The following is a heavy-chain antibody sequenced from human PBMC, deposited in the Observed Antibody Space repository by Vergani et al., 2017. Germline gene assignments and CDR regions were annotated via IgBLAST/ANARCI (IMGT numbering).Heavy chain of an antibody. CDR2: IKQDGSEK. J-gene: IGHJ4*02. Sequence: AASGFTFSSYWMSWVRQAPGKGLEWVANIKQDGSEKYYVDSVKGRFTISRDNAKSSLSLQMNSLRAEDTAVYYCARGGTDYDFWSGYYRHWGQGTLVTVSS. CDR3: ARGGTDYDFWSGYYRH. V-gene: IGHV3-7*01. CDR1: GFTFSSYW. D-gene: IGHD3-3*01.